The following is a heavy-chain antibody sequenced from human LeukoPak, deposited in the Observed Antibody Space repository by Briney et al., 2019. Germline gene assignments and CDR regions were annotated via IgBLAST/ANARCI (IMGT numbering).Heavy chain of an antibody. D-gene: IGHD1-26*01. CDR2: IYYSGST. CDR1: GGSISSSSYY. CDR3: ARRPIVGAITHAFDM. J-gene: IGHJ3*02. V-gene: IGHV4-39*01. Sequence: SETLSLTCTVSGGSISSSSYYWGWIRQPPGKGLEWNGSIYYSGSTYYNPSLKSQVTISGDTSKNQLSLKLSSVTAADTAVYYCARRPIVGAITHAFDMWGQGTMVTVSS.